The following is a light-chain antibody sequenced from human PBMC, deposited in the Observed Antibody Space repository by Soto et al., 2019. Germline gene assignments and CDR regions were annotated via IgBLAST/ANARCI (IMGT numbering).Light chain of an antibody. CDR1: QSVGSNY. CDR2: GAS. CDR3: QQYGSSST. Sequence: ESVLTQSPGTLSLSPGERATLSCRASQSVGSNYLAWYQQKPGQAPRLLIYGASSRATGIPDRFSGSGSGTDFTLTISRLEPEDFAVYYCQQYGSSSTFGQGTRLEIK. V-gene: IGKV3-20*01. J-gene: IGKJ5*01.